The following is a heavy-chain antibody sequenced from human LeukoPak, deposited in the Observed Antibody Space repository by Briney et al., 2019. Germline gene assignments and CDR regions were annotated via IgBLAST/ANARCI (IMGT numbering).Heavy chain of an antibody. D-gene: IGHD6-6*01. J-gene: IGHJ6*03. CDR1: GFTFSSYG. V-gene: IGHV3-30*03. Sequence: PGRSLRLSCAASGFTFSSYGMHWVRQAPGKGLEWVAVIPYDGSNKYYADSVKGRFTISRDNSKNTLYLQMNSLRAEDTAVYYCATRIAARPSWDYYMDVWGKGTTVTVSS. CDR3: ATRIAARPSWDYYMDV. CDR2: IPYDGSNK.